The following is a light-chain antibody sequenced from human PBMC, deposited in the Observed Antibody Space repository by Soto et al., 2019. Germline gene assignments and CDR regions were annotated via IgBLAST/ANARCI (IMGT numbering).Light chain of an antibody. CDR3: QQCSNWPFT. V-gene: IGKV3-11*01. CDR1: QRFKTN. J-gene: IGKJ3*01. CDR2: EAS. Sequence: EIVLTQSPATLSLPPGKRATLSCRASQRFKTNLAGYQQKPGQVPSRLIYEASRRATGIPARFSGSGSGTDFTLTISSLEPEDFAVYYCQQCSNWPFTFGPGTKVDIK.